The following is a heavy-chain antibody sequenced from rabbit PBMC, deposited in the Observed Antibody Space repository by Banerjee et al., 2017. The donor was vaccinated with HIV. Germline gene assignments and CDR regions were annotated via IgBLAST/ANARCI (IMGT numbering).Heavy chain of an antibody. CDR1: GFDFSSYW. Sequence: QEQLEESGGGLVTPGGTLTLTCTASGFDFSSYWISWVRQAPGKGLEWIACIYAGSSGSTSYASWAKGRFTISKTSSTTVTLQMTSLTAADTATYFCARDLAGVIGWNFNLWGQGTLVTVS. CDR3: ARDLAGVIGWNFNL. J-gene: IGHJ4*01. V-gene: IGHV1S45*01. D-gene: IGHD4-1*01. CDR2: IYAGSSGST.